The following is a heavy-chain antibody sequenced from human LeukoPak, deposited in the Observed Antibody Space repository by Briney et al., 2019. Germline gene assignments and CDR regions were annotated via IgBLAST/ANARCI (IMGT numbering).Heavy chain of an antibody. CDR3: ARQAGSFTTFAY. CDR1: GGSISSYY. CDR2: ISYSGST. Sequence: SETLSLTCNVSGGSISSYYWTWIRQSPGKGLEWIGYISYSGSTKYNPSVERRATISKDTSKNHFFLKMNSVTAADTATYYCARQAGSFTTFAYWGKGTLVTVSS. D-gene: IGHD1-26*01. J-gene: IGHJ4*02. V-gene: IGHV4-59*08.